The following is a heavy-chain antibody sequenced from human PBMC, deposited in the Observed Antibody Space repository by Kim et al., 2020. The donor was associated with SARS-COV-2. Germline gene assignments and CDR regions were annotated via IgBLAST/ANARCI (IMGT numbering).Heavy chain of an antibody. CDR3: GRGGNGIDV. CDR2: GST. D-gene: IGHD2-15*01. V-gene: IGHV1-46*01. J-gene: IGHJ6*02. Sequence: GSTIYAQKFQGRVPLTRDTSTSTVYMELSSMRSEDTAVYYCGRGGNGIDVWGQGTTVTVSS.